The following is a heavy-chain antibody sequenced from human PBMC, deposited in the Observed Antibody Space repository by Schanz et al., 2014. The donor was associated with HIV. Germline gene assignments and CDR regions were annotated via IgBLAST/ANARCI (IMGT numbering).Heavy chain of an antibody. CDR3: AKSSGWLYEHFDY. CDR2: VTDNGFDT. D-gene: IGHD3-16*02. J-gene: IGHJ4*02. V-gene: IGHV3-23*04. Sequence: EVQLVESGGGLVKPGGSLRLSCAASGFTFGTFSMNWVRQAPGKGLEWVSGVTDNGFDTFYADSVKGRFTVSRDNSKNMLYLQLHSLRADDTALYYCAKSSGWLYEHFDYWGRGSLVTVSS. CDR1: GFTFGTFS.